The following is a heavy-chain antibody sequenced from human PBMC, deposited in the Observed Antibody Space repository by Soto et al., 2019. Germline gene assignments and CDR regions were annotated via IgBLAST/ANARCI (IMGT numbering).Heavy chain of an antibody. V-gene: IGHV4-34*01. CDR3: ARARRYYDFWSGPRGWFDP. Sequence: QVQLQQWGAGLLKPPETLSLTCAVYGGSFSGYYWSWIRQPPGKGLEWIGEINHSGSTNYNPSLKSRVTLSVHTSKNQFSLKLSSVTAADTAVYYCARARRYYDFWSGPRGWFDPWCQGPLVTVSS. J-gene: IGHJ5*02. CDR2: INHSGST. CDR1: GGSFSGYY. D-gene: IGHD3-3*01.